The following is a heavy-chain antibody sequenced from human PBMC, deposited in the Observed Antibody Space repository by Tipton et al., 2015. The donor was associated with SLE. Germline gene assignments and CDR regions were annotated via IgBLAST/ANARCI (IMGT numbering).Heavy chain of an antibody. V-gene: IGHV4-31*03. CDR1: GGSISTGGYY. J-gene: IGHJ4*02. D-gene: IGHD5-12*01. Sequence: TLSLTCTVSGGSISTGGYYWSWIRQHPGKGLEWIGYIYNSGGTDYNPSLKSRVTISADTSKNHFSLNLSSVTAADTAVYYCARGGVGGYDYSDYWGQGALVTVSS. CDR3: ARGGVGGYDYSDY. CDR2: IYNSGGT.